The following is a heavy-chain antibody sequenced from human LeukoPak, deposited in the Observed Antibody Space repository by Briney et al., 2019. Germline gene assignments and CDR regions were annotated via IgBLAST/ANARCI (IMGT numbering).Heavy chain of an antibody. D-gene: IGHD3-16*01. CDR2: TRNKANSYTT. CDR1: GFTFSDHY. J-gene: IGHJ4*02. Sequence: SGGSLRLSCAASGFTFSDHYMDWVRQAPRKGLEWVGRTRNKANSYTTEYAASVKGRFTISRDDSKNSLYLQMNSLKTEDTAVYYCASLGFDYWGQGTLVTVSS. CDR3: ASLGFDY. V-gene: IGHV3-72*01.